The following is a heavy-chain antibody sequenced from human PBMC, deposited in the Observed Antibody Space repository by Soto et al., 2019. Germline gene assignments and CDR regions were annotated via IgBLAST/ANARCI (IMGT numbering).Heavy chain of an antibody. CDR3: AREYQLPSYGMDV. CDR2: IYSGGST. V-gene: IGHV3-53*01. J-gene: IGHJ6*02. Sequence: PGGSLRLSCAASGFTVSSNYMSWVRQAPGKGLEWVSVIYSGGSTYYADSVKGRFTISRDNSKNTLYLQMNSLRAEDTAVYYCAREYQLPSYGMDVWGQGTTVTV. D-gene: IGHD2-2*01. CDR1: GFTVSSNY.